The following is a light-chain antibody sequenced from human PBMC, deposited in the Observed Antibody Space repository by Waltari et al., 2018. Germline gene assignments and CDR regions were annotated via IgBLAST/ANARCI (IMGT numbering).Light chain of an antibody. V-gene: IGLV3-1*01. J-gene: IGLJ1*01. CDR3: QAWDSGTGV. Sequence: YELTPPPSVSVSPGQAAHIACSGDDVANKYTAGFQQKPGHSPVLVIFEDNKRPPGIPERFSASNSGNIATLTISETQPMDEADYYGQAWDSGTGVFGTGTKVTVL. CDR2: EDN. CDR1: DVANKY.